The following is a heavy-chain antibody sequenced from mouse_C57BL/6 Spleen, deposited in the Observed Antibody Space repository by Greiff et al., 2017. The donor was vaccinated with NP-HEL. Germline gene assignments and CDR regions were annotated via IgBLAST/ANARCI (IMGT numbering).Heavy chain of an antibody. CDR3: ARSLIDDGFYAMDY. CDR2: INPYNGGT. CDR1: GYTFTDYY. D-gene: IGHD2-3*01. J-gene: IGHJ4*01. V-gene: IGHV1-19*01. Sequence: EVQLQQSGPVLVKPGASVKMSCKASGYTFTDYYMNWVKQSHGKSLEWIGVINPYNGGTSYNQKFKGKATLTVDKSSSTAYMELNSLTSEDSAVYYCARSLIDDGFYAMDYWGQGTSVTVSS.